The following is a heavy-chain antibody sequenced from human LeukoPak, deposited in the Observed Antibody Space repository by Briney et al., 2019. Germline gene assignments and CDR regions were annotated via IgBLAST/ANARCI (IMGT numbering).Heavy chain of an antibody. Sequence: GGSLRLSCSASGFTFSSYAMHWVRQAPGKGLEYVSAISSNGGSTYYADSVKGRFTISRDNSKNTLYLQMNSLRAEDTAVYYCARDMGIAAAGIEGLWGQGTLVTVSS. CDR1: GFTFSSYA. CDR2: ISSNGGST. V-gene: IGHV3-64*04. CDR3: ARDMGIAAAGIEGL. D-gene: IGHD6-13*01. J-gene: IGHJ4*02.